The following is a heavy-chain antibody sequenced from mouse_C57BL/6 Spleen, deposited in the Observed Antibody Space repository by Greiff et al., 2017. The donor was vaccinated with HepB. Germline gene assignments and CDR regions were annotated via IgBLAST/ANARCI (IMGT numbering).Heavy chain of an antibody. V-gene: IGHV5-9-1*02. CDR1: GFTFSSYA. Sequence: EVQGVESGEGLVKPGGSLKLSCAASGFTFSSYAMSWVRQTPEKRLEWVAYISSGGDYIYYADTVKGRFTISRDNARNTLYLQMSSLKSEDTAMYYCTRAAMVTMNAMDYWGQGTSVTVSS. CDR3: TRAAMVTMNAMDY. D-gene: IGHD2-2*01. J-gene: IGHJ4*01. CDR2: ISSGGDYI.